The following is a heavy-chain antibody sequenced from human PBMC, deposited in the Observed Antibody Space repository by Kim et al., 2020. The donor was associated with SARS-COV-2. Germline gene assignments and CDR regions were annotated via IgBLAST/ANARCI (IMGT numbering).Heavy chain of an antibody. J-gene: IGHJ4*02. D-gene: IGHD3-9*01. CDR1: FSSYS. V-gene: IGHV3-21*01. Sequence: FSSYSMNWVRQAPGKGLEWVSSISSSSSYIYYADSVKGRFSISRDNAKNSLYLQMNSLRAEDTAVYYCARDWGEYYDILTGPDYWGQGTLAT. CDR3: ARDWGEYYDILTGPDY. CDR2: ISSSSSYI.